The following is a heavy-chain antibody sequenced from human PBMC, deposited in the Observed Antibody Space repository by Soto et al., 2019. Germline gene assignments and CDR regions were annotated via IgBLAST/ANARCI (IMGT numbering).Heavy chain of an antibody. CDR2: ISYDGSNK. D-gene: IGHD6-19*01. Sequence: GGSLRPSCAASGFTFSTYGMHWVRQAPGKGLEWVAVISYDGSNKDYADSVKGRFTISRDNSKNTLDLQMNSLRAEDTAVYYCAKDLRGGWSIDYWGQGTLVTVSS. J-gene: IGHJ4*02. V-gene: IGHV3-30*18. CDR1: GFTFSTYG. CDR3: AKDLRGGWSIDY.